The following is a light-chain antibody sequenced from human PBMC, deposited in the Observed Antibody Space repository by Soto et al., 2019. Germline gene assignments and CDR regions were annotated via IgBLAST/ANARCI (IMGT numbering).Light chain of an antibody. CDR1: QDISNY. J-gene: IGKJ5*01. Sequence: MQMTQSPSSLSAYVGERVTIACQASQDISNYLHWYQQKPGKAPKLLIYDASNLETGVPSRFSGSGSGTDFTFTISSLQSEDIATYYCQQYDNFPSVINFCHVTRLEV. V-gene: IGKV1-33*01. CDR3: QQYDNFPSVIN. CDR2: DAS.